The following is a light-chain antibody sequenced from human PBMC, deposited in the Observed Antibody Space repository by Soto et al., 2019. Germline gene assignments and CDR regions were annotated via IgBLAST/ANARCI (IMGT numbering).Light chain of an antibody. J-gene: IGKJ5*01. CDR3: QQYGSSIT. Sequence: EILLTQSPGTLSLSPGERATLSCRASQSVSSSYLAWYQQKPGQAPRLLIYGASSRATGIPDRLSGSGSGTDFTLTISRMQPEDSAVYYCQQYGSSITFGHGTRLEI. V-gene: IGKV3-20*01. CDR2: GAS. CDR1: QSVSSSY.